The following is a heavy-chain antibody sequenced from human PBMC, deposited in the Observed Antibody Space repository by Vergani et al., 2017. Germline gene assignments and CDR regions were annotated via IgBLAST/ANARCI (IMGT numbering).Heavy chain of an antibody. D-gene: IGHD3-10*01. CDR2: IYYSGST. CDR3: ARANYYYYGMDV. J-gene: IGHJ6*02. V-gene: IGHV4-59*01. CDR1: GGSISTYY. Sequence: QVQLQESGPGLVKPSETLSLTCNVSGGSISTYYWSCFRPPPGKALEWIWYIYYSGSTKYNPSLTSRVTILVDTSKYQLSLNLSTVTAADTAVYYCARANYYYYGMDVWGQGTTVTVSS.